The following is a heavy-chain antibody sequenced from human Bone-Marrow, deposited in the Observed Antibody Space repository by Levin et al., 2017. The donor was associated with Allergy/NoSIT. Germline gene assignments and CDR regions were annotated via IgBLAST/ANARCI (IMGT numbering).Heavy chain of an antibody. J-gene: IGHJ4*02. CDR3: AGDRTCNGGSCYGS. Sequence: PGGSLRLSCAASGFTVNNNFMIWFRQAPGKGLEWVSLIYSGGITHYADSVKGRFTISRDSSKNTLYLQMNSLRAEDTAVYYCAGDRTCNGGSCYGSWGQGTLVTVSS. CDR1: GFTVNNNF. V-gene: IGHV3-53*01. CDR2: IYSGGIT. D-gene: IGHD2-15*01.